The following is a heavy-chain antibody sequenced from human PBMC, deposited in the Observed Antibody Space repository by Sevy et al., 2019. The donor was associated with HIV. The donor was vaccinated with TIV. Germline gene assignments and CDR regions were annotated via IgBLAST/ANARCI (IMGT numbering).Heavy chain of an antibody. D-gene: IGHD3-22*01. V-gene: IGHV1-46*01. CDR3: ARSTYYYDSSGYGNDAFDI. CDR2: INPSGGST. CDR1: GYTLTSYY. Sequence: ASVKVSCKASGYTLTSYYMHWVRQAPGQGLEWMGIINPSGGSTSYAQTFQGRVTMTRDTSTSTVYMELSSLRSEDTAVYYCARSTYYYDSSGYGNDAFDIWGQGAMVTVSS. J-gene: IGHJ3*02.